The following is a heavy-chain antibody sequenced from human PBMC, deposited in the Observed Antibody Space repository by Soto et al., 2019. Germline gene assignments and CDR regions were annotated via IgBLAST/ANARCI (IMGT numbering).Heavy chain of an antibody. D-gene: IGHD3-3*01. J-gene: IGHJ6*02. CDR3: ARGRPRTIFGVVIIGYGMDV. Sequence: SETLSLTCAVSGGSISSSNWWSWVRQPPGKGLEWIGEIYHSGSTNYNPSLKSRVTISVDTSKNQFSLKLSSATAADTAVYYCARGRPRTIFGVVIIGYGMDVWGQGTTVTVSS. V-gene: IGHV4-4*02. CDR1: GGSISSSNW. CDR2: IYHSGST.